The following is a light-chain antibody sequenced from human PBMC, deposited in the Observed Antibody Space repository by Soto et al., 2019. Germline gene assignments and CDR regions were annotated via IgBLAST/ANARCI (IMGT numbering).Light chain of an antibody. CDR2: EGS. CDR3: NSYTGSSPLVV. J-gene: IGLJ2*01. CDR1: SSDVGNDNL. Sequence: QSALTQPASVSGSPGQSITISCTGTSSDVGNDNLVSWYQQHPGKAPKLMIYEGSKRPSGVSNRSSGSKSGNTASLTISRLQAEDEDNYYCNSYTGSSPLVVFGGGTKLTVL. V-gene: IGLV2-14*02.